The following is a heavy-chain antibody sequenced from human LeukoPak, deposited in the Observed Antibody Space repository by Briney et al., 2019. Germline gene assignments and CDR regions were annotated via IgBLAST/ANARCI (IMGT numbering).Heavy chain of an antibody. J-gene: IGHJ4*02. CDR1: GFSFRSYG. CDR3: AKGSDSFDY. CDR2: IRYDGGSN. V-gene: IGHV3-30*02. Sequence: TGGSLRLSCAASGFSFRSYGLHWVRQAPGKGLEWEAFIRYDGGSNYYADPVKGRFIISRDNSKNTLYLQMNSLKAEDTAVYYCAKGSDSFDYWGQGILVTVSS.